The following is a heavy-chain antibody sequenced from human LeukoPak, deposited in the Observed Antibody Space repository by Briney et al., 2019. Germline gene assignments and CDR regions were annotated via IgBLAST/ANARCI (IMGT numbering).Heavy chain of an antibody. V-gene: IGHV1-2*02. Sequence: GASVKVSCKASGYTFTCYYMHWVRQAPGQGLEWMGWINPNSGGTNYAQKFQGRVTMTRDTSISTAYMELSRLRSDDTAVYYCASRYCSSTSCYNRAFDIWGQGTMVTVSS. CDR3: ASRYCSSTSCYNRAFDI. CDR1: GYTFTCYY. J-gene: IGHJ3*02. CDR2: INPNSGGT. D-gene: IGHD2-2*02.